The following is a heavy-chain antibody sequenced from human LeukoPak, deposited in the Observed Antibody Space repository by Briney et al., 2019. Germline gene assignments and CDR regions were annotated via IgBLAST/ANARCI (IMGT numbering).Heavy chain of an antibody. CDR1: GGSISSGGYY. V-gene: IGHV4-30-2*01. CDR2: IYHSGST. Sequence: PSQTLSLTCTVSGGSISSGGYYWSWIRQPPGKGLEWIGYIYHSGSTYYNPSLKSRVTISVDRSKNQFSLKLSSVTAADTAVYYCARARTYDPRFDYWGQGTLVTVSS. D-gene: IGHD3-22*01. CDR3: ARARTYDPRFDY. J-gene: IGHJ4*02.